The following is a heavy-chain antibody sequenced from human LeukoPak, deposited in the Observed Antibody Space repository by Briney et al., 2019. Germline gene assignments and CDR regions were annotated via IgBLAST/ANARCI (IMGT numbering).Heavy chain of an antibody. J-gene: IGHJ4*02. Sequence: GGSLRLSCAASGFTFSSYWMSWIRQAPGKGLEWVSYISNSGNTTYYAGSVKGRFTISRDNAKNSLYLQMNSLRAEDTAVYYCAGEGYGDYDGDYWGQGTPVTVSS. CDR2: ISNSGNTT. CDR3: AGEGYGDYDGDY. CDR1: GFTFSSYW. V-gene: IGHV3-11*01. D-gene: IGHD4-17*01.